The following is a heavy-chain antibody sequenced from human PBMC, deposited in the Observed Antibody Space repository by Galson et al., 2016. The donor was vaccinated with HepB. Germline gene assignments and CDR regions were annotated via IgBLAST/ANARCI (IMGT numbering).Heavy chain of an antibody. V-gene: IGHV4-31*03. CDR3: ARVVYSTFDRKYYGMDV. CDR2: IYYSGRT. D-gene: IGHD4-11*01. CDR1: GDSISSGTYY. J-gene: IGHJ6*02. Sequence: TLSLTCTVSGDSISSGTYYWSWIRQHPEKGLEWVGFIYYSGRTYYNPSLKSRVTMSVDTSNNHFSLRLNSVTAADTAVYYCARVVYSTFDRKYYGMDVWGLGTTVTVSS.